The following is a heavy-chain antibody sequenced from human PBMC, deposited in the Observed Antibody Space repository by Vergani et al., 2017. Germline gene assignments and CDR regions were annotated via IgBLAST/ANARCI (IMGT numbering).Heavy chain of an antibody. J-gene: IGHJ4*02. D-gene: IGHD1-26*01. CDR1: GGSISSGSYY. CDR3: AREAEMWGSGPLGY. Sequence: QVQLQESGPGLVKPSQTLSLTCTVSGGSISSGSYYWSWIRQPAGKGLEWIGRIYTSGSTNYNPSLKSRVTISVDTSKNQFSLKLSSVTAADTAVYYCAREAEMWGSGPLGYWGQGTLVTVSS. CDR2: IYTSGST. V-gene: IGHV4-61*02.